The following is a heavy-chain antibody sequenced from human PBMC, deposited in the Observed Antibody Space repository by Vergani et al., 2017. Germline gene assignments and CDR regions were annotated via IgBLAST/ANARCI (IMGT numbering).Heavy chain of an antibody. Sequence: QVQLVQSGAEVKKPGSSVKVSCKASGGTFSSYAISWVRQAPGQGLEWMGGIIPIFGTANYAQKFQGRVTITADESTSTAYMELSSLRSEDTAVYYCARDGERGYCSGGSCYSGYYYYMDVWGKGTTVTVSS. CDR2: IIPIFGTA. CDR3: ARDGERGYCSGGSCYSGYYYYMDV. J-gene: IGHJ6*03. V-gene: IGHV1-69*01. CDR1: GGTFSSYA. D-gene: IGHD2-15*01.